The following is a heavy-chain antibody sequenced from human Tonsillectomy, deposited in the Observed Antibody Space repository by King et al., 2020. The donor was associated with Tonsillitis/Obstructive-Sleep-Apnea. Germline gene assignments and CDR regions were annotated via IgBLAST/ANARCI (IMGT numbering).Heavy chain of an antibody. Sequence: VQLQQWGAGLLKPSETLSLTCAVYGGSFSGFYWSWIRQPPGKGLEWIAEINHGGDTNYNPSLKSRLTISVDTSKNHFSLKLSSVTAADTALYFCARAHYDFWRYDSTGMDVWGQGTTVTVSS. CDR1: GGSFSGFY. J-gene: IGHJ6*02. CDR2: INHGGDT. D-gene: IGHD3-3*01. V-gene: IGHV4-34*01. CDR3: ARAHYDFWRYDSTGMDV.